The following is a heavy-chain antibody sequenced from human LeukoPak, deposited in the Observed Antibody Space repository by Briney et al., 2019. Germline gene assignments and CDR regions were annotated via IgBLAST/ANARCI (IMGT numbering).Heavy chain of an antibody. CDR3: ARFEVSGWYLFDY. J-gene: IGHJ4*02. D-gene: IGHD6-19*01. V-gene: IGHV4-59*08. CDR1: GDSIRSYY. CDR2: IYYSGST. Sequence: SETLSLTCTVSGDSIRSYYWSWIRQSPGKGLEWGGYIYYSGSTNYNPSLKSRVTISVDTSKNQFSLKLSSVTAADTAMYYCARFEVSGWYLFDYWGQGTLVTVSS.